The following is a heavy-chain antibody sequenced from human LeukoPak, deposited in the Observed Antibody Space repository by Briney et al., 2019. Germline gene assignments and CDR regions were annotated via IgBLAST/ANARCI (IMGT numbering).Heavy chain of an antibody. Sequence: GGSLRLSCAASGFTVSSNYMSWVRQAPGKGLEWVSVIYSGGSTYYADSVKGRFTISRDNSKNTLYLQMNSLRAEDTAVYYCARDRSPEYSSSWAYYFDYWGQRTLVTVSS. D-gene: IGHD6-13*01. J-gene: IGHJ4*02. CDR2: IYSGGST. CDR3: ARDRSPEYSSSWAYYFDY. V-gene: IGHV3-66*01. CDR1: GFTVSSNY.